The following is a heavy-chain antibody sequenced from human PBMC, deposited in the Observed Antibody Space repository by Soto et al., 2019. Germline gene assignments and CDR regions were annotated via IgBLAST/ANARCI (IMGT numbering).Heavy chain of an antibody. CDR2: VNAGNGYT. CDR1: GYTFTSNA. J-gene: IGHJ4*02. CDR3: ARGAHTYGYGFDY. Sequence: QVHLVQSGAEVKKPRASVKVSCRSSGYTFTSNAIHWVRQAPGQSLEWMGWVNAGNGYTKYLQNFQGRVTINSDTSASTAYMELNSLRSEDTAVYYCARGAHTYGYGFDYWGQGTLVTVSS. V-gene: IGHV1-3*01. D-gene: IGHD5-12*01.